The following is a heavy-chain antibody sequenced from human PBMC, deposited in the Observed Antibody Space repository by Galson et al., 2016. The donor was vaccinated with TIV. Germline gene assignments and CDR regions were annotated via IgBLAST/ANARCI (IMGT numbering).Heavy chain of an antibody. D-gene: IGHD3-22*01. CDR1: GVSLRTNGMR. Sequence: PALVKPTQTLTLTCTVSGVSLRTNGMRVTWIRQPPGKALEWLARIDWDDDIYYSPFMKTRLTIAKDTSKNQVVLTMTNLDPVDTATYYCARTSYYYDSSGYYEGILYFDYWGQGSRVTVSS. V-gene: IGHV2-70*04. J-gene: IGHJ4*02. CDR3: ARTSYYYDSSGYYEGILYFDY. CDR2: IDWDDDI.